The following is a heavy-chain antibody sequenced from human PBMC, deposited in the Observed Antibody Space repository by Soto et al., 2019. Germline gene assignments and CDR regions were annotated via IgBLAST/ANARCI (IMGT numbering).Heavy chain of an antibody. Sequence: SETLSLTCTVSGASISNYYWSWIRQPPGKGLEWIGYIYHSGSTNYNPSLKSRVSISGDTSKNQVSLKLNSVTAADTAVYYCATGTALTTFHWFDPWGQGTLVTVSS. V-gene: IGHV4-59*04. CDR2: IYHSGST. CDR1: GASISNYY. J-gene: IGHJ5*02. D-gene: IGHD2-21*02. CDR3: ATGTALTTFHWFDP.